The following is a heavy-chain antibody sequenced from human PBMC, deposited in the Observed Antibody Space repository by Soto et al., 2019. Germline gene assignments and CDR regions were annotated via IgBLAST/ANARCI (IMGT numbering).Heavy chain of an antibody. Sequence: QVQLVESGGGVVQPGRSLRLSCAASGFTFSSYAMHWVRQAPGKGLEWVAVISYDGSNKYYADSVKGRFTISRDNSKNTLYLQMNSLRAEVTAVYYCASISSVVTRPTDYWGQGTLVTVSS. J-gene: IGHJ4*02. V-gene: IGHV3-30-3*01. CDR1: GFTFSSYA. D-gene: IGHD2-21*02. CDR3: ASISSVVTRPTDY. CDR2: ISYDGSNK.